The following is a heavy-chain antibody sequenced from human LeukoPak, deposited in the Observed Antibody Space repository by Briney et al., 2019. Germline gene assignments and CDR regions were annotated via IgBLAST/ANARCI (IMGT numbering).Heavy chain of an antibody. CDR3: AKGVFGVNRAFDY. Sequence: GGSLSHSCEPSGFNFHTCAMRWVRQAPGKGLEWVSAISESGSGTYYADSVKGRFTISRDNSKNTLSLQMNSLRVDDTALYYCAKGVFGVNRAFDYWGQGTLVTVS. CDR2: ISESGSGT. D-gene: IGHD3-3*01. V-gene: IGHV3-23*01. J-gene: IGHJ4*02. CDR1: GFNFHTCA.